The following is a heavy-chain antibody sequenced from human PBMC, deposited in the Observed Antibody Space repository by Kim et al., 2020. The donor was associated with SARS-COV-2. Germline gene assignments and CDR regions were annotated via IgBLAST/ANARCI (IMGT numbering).Heavy chain of an antibody. V-gene: IGHV4-59*08. CDR3: ARQGSSGIFDY. Sequence: TNYNPSLKSRVNIAVDTFKNQFSLKRSSVTAADTAVYYCARQGSSGIFDYWGQGTLVTVSS. D-gene: IGHD6-19*01. J-gene: IGHJ4*02. CDR2: T.